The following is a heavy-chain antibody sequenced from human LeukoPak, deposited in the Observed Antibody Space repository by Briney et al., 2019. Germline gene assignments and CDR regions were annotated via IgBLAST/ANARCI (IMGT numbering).Heavy chain of an antibody. Sequence: PGGSLRLSCAASGFTFSSYAMHWVRQAPGKGLEWVAVISYDGSNKYYADSVKGRFTISRDNSRNTLYLQMNSLRAEDTAVYYCATLAQQRFDYWGQGTLVTVSS. D-gene: IGHD6-25*01. CDR3: ATLAQQRFDY. J-gene: IGHJ4*02. V-gene: IGHV3-30-3*01. CDR1: GFTFSSYA. CDR2: ISYDGSNK.